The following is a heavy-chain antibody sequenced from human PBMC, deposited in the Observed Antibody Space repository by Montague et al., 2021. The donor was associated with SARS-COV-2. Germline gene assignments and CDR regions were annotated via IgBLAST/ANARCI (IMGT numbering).Heavy chain of an antibody. CDR3: ARFVASDSGNFYSFDY. CDR1: GASISSNNW. Sequence: SETLSLTCAVSGASISSNNWWSWVRRPPGKGLEWIGEIHHSGSTNYNPSLESRVAISIDKSKNQFSLWLTSVTAADTAVYYCARFVASDSGNFYSFDYWGQGSQVTVSS. V-gene: IGHV4-4*02. CDR2: IHHSGST. D-gene: IGHD3-10*01. J-gene: IGHJ4*02.